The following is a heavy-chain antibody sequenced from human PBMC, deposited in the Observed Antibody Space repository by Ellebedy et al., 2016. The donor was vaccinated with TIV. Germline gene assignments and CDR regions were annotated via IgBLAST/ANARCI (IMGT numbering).Heavy chain of an antibody. CDR3: AKGGAGSYYGSDLDY. Sequence: GGSLRLSCAASGFTFDDYTMHWVRQAPGKGLEWVSLISWDGGSTYYADSVKGRFTISRDNSKNSLYLQMNSLRTEDTALYYCAKGGAGSYYGSDLDYWGQGTLVTVSS. CDR2: ISWDGGST. CDR1: GFTFDDYT. V-gene: IGHV3-43*01. J-gene: IGHJ4*02. D-gene: IGHD3-10*01.